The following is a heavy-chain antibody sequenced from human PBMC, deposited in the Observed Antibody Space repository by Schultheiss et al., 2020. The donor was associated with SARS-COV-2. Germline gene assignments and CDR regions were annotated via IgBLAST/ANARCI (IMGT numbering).Heavy chain of an antibody. Sequence: ASVKVSCKASGYTFTGYYMHWVRQAPGQGLEWMGWINPNSGDTNYAQKFQGRVTMTRDTSISSAYMELIRLTSDDTAVYYCARGPHARIAVAGTFYYWGQGTLVTVSS. CDR3: ARGPHARIAVAGTFYY. CDR1: GYTFTGYY. D-gene: IGHD6-19*01. V-gene: IGHV1-2*02. CDR2: INPNSGDT. J-gene: IGHJ4*02.